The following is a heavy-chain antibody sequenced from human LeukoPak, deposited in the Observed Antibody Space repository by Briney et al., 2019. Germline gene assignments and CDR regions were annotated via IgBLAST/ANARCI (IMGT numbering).Heavy chain of an antibody. J-gene: IGHJ4*02. CDR3: AGDYYGDYYFDY. CDR2: ISSGSSTI. V-gene: IGHV3-48*02. D-gene: IGHD3-22*01. Sequence: GGSLRLSCAASGFTFSSYSMNWVRQAPGKGLDWISYISSGSSTIYYADSVKGRFTISRDNAKNSLYLQMNSLRDEDTAVYYCAGDYYGDYYFDYWGQGTLVTVSS. CDR1: GFTFSSYS.